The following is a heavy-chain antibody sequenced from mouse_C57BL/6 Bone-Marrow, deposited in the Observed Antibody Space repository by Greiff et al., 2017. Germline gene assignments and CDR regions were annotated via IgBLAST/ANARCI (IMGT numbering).Heavy chain of an antibody. CDR1: GYTFTTYS. D-gene: IGHD5-1*01. Sequence: QVQLQQPGAELVKPGASVKMSCKASGYTFTTYSIQWMKQNPGQSLEWIGNFHPYNGDTKYNEKFKGKATLTVEKSSNTVYLELSRLTSDDSAVYYCARSSTFYYYFDYWGQGTTLTVSS. CDR3: ARSSTFYYYFDY. V-gene: IGHV1-47*01. CDR2: FHPYNGDT. J-gene: IGHJ2*01.